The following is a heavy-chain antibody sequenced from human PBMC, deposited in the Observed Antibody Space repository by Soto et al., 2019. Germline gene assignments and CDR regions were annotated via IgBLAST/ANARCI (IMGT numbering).Heavy chain of an antibody. D-gene: IGHD3-16*01. V-gene: IGHV1-18*01. Sequence: QVQLVQSGAEVKKPGASVKVSCKASGYTFTNFGISWVRQAPGQGLEWMGWISAYNGNTNYAQKFQGRVTMTTDTSTGTAYMEVRSLRFDDTAVYCCASGGTPIDYWGQGTLVTVSS. CDR1: GYTFTNFG. CDR2: ISAYNGNT. CDR3: ASGGTPIDY. J-gene: IGHJ4*02.